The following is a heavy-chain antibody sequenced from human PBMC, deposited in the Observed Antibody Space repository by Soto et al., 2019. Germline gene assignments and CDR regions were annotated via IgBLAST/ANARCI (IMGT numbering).Heavy chain of an antibody. CDR2: IYYSGST. Sequence: QLQLQESGPGLVKPSETLSLTCTDSGGSISSSSYYWGWIRQPPGKGLEWIGSIYYSGSTYYNPSLKSRVTISVDTSKNQFSLKLSSVTAADTAVYYCARRYYDSSGYFDYWGQGTLVTVSS. J-gene: IGHJ4*02. CDR1: GGSISSSSYY. D-gene: IGHD3-22*01. CDR3: ARRYYDSSGYFDY. V-gene: IGHV4-39*01.